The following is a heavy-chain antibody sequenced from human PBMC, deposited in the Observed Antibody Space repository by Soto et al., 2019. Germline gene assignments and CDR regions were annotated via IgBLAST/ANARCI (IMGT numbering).Heavy chain of an antibody. J-gene: IGHJ5*02. CDR2: INHSGST. D-gene: IGHD4-17*01. CDR1: GGSFSGYY. CDR3: ARATTGGPFDP. V-gene: IGHV4-34*01. Sequence: VQLQQWGAGLLKPSETLSLTCAVYGGSFSGYYWSWIRQPPGKGLEWIGEINHSGSTNYNPSLKSRVTISVDTSKNQFSLKLSSVTAADTAVYYCARATTGGPFDPWGQGTLVTVSS.